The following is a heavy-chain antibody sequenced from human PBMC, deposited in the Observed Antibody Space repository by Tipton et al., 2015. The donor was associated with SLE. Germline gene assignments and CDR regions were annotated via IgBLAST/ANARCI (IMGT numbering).Heavy chain of an antibody. CDR3: ARVGCSSTNCYAYYYYYYMDV. J-gene: IGHJ6*03. V-gene: IGHV3-48*04. D-gene: IGHD2-2*01. CDR1: GFTFSSFA. Sequence: SLRLSCAASGFTFSSFAMTWVRQAPGKGLEWVSYVTNSGQTIYYADSVKGRFTISRDTAKNSLYLQMNSLRAEDTAVYYCARVGCSSTNCYAYYYYYYMDVWGKGTTVTVSS. CDR2: VTNSGQTI.